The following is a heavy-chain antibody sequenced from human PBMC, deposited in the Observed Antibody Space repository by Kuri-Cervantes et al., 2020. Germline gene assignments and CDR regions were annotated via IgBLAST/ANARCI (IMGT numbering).Heavy chain of an antibody. D-gene: IGHD3-10*01. Sequence: GGSLRLSCAASGFDFEDSAMHWVRQGPGKDLEWVSGINWNSDKIAYADSVKGRFTISRDNSKNTLYLQMTSLRSEDTAVYYCARTNSQVLFGATYYYYYMDVWGTGTTVTVSS. CDR3: ARTNSQVLFGATYYYYYMDV. CDR2: INWNSDKI. J-gene: IGHJ6*03. CDR1: GFDFEDSA. V-gene: IGHV3-9*01.